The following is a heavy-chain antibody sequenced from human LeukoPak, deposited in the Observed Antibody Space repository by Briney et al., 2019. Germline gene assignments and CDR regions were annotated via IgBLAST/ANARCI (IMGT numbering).Heavy chain of an antibody. V-gene: IGHV3-23*01. CDR2: FSGSGGST. Sequence: PGGSLRLSCTASGFTFSSYAMSWVRQAPGKGLEWVSVFSGSGGSTYYGDSVRGRFTISRENSKNTLYLKMNSLRAEHTAVYYCSKDPHLGDSSGYYFFDYWGQGTLVTVSS. CDR1: GFTFSSYA. CDR3: SKDPHLGDSSGYYFFDY. J-gene: IGHJ4*02. D-gene: IGHD3-22*01.